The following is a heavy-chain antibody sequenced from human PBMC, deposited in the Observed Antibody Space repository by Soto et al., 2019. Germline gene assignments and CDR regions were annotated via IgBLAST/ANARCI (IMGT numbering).Heavy chain of an antibody. V-gene: IGHV4-59*01. CDR2: IYYSGST. J-gene: IGHJ4*02. Sequence: SETLSLTCTVSGGSISSYYWSWIRQPPGKGLEWIGYIYYSGSTNYNPSLKSRVTISVDTSKNQFSLKLSSVTAADTAVYYCARVRFPAAMDYWGQGTLVTVSS. CDR1: GGSISSYY. D-gene: IGHD2-2*01. CDR3: ARVRFPAAMDY.